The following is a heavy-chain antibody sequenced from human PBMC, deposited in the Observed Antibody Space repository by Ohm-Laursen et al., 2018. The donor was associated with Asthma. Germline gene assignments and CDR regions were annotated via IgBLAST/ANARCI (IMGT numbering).Heavy chain of an antibody. CDR2: IYYSGST. Sequence: TLSLTCTVSGGSISSGGYYWSWIRQHPGKGLEWIGYIYYSGSTNYNPSLKSRVTISVDTSKNQFSLKLSSVTAADTAVYYCARGGKDSSGWYFLDYYYYGMDVWGQGTTVTVSS. J-gene: IGHJ6*02. V-gene: IGHV4-61*08. D-gene: IGHD6-19*01. CDR1: GGSISSGGYY. CDR3: ARGGKDSSGWYFLDYYYYGMDV.